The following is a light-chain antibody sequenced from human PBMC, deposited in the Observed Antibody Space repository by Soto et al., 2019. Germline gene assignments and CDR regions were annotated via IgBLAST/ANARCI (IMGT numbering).Light chain of an antibody. CDR1: KLGDKY. CDR3: QAWDSSTAI. Sequence: SYELTQPPSVSVSPGQTASITCSGDKLGDKYACWYQQKPGQSPVLVIYQDSKRPSGIPARFSGSNSGNTATLTISGTQAMDEADYYCQAWDSSTAIFGTGTKLTVL. CDR2: QDS. V-gene: IGLV3-1*01. J-gene: IGLJ1*01.